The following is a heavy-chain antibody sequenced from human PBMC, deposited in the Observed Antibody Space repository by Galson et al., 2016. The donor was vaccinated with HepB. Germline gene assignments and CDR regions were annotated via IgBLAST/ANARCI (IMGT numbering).Heavy chain of an antibody. CDR2: ISSNNGDA. CDR3: ARGRIAVAGSEAY. J-gene: IGHJ4*02. D-gene: IGHD6-19*01. Sequence: SVKVSCKASGYTFSNFGISWVRQAPGQGLEWMGWISSNNGDATYARDFQGKVTMTTDTSTATAYLEVTILTADDTAVYYCARGRIAVAGSEAYWGQGTLVTVSP. V-gene: IGHV1-18*01. CDR1: GYTFSNFG.